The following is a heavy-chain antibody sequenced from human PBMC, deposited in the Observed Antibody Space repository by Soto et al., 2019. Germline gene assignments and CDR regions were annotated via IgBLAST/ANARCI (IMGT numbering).Heavy chain of an antibody. D-gene: IGHD3-9*01. CDR1: GGSISSSSYY. CDR2: IYYSGST. J-gene: IGHJ6*03. Sequence: SETLSLTCTVSGGSISSSSYYRGWIRQPPGKGLEWIGSIYYSGSTSYNPSLRRRVIMSVDTSKRQFSLQLKSVTAADTAIYYCARTVLGPDILADRFVDYCYYMAVWGQGTSVTGS. V-gene: IGHV4-39*01. CDR3: ARTVLGPDILADRFVDYCYYMAV.